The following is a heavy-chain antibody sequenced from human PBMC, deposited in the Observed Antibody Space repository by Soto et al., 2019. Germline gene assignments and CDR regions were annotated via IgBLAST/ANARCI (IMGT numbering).Heavy chain of an antibody. CDR2: IHYGGST. J-gene: IGHJ6*02. V-gene: IGHV4-59*08. CDR3: ARHVEIDQRGMEV. CDR1: GGSVSGYY. Sequence: QVQLQESTPGLVKPSETLSLTCTVSGGSVSGYYWSWIRQTPGKGLEWLGYIHYGGSTNYNPSLKSRVAPSVDTPKTRFSLRLSSVTAADAAGYYCARHVEIDQRGMEVWGQGTTVTVSS. D-gene: IGHD5-12*01.